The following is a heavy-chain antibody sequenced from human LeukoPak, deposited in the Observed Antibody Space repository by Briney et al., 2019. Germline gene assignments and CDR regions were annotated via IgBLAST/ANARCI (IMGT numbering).Heavy chain of an antibody. D-gene: IGHD1-26*01. CDR1: GFSFRTYS. V-gene: IGHV3-21*01. CDR2: INSDSIWI. CDR3: ARDAGGRTQREGWFDP. Sequence: GGSLRLSCAASGFSFRTYSMNWVRQAPGKGLEWVSSINSDSIWIYYADSVRGRFTVSRDNTRNSLYLQMNSLRVEDTAVYYCARDAGGRTQREGWFDPWGQGTLVTVSS. J-gene: IGHJ5*02.